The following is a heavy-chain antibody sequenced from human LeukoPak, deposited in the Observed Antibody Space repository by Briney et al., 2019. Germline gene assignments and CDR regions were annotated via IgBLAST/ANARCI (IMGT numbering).Heavy chain of an antibody. CDR2: MNPNSGNT. Sequence: ASVKVSCKASGYTFTSYDINWVRQATGQGLEWMGWMNPNSGNTGYAQKFQGRVTMTSNTSISTAYMELSSLRSEDTAVYYCARGLRYFDWLLHYYYYMDVWGKGTTVTVSS. CDR1: GYTFTSYD. V-gene: IGHV1-8*01. J-gene: IGHJ6*03. CDR3: ARGLRYFDWLLHYYYYMDV. D-gene: IGHD3-9*01.